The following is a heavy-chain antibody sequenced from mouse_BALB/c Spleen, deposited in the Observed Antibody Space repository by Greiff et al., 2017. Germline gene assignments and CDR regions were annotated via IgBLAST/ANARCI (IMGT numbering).Heavy chain of an antibody. Sequence: QVQLQQSGAELVKPGASVKMSCKASGYTFTSYWMHWVKQRPGQGLEWIGYINPSTGYTEYNQKFKDKATLTADKSSSTAYMQLSSLTSEDSAVYYCARGYYRYDDAMDYWGQGTSVTVSS. V-gene: IGHV1-7*01. D-gene: IGHD2-14*01. CDR1: GYTFTSYW. CDR3: ARGYYRYDDAMDY. CDR2: INPSTGYT. J-gene: IGHJ4*01.